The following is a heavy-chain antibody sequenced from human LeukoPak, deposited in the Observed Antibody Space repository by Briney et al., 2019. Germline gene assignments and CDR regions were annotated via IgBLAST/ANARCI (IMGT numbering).Heavy chain of an antibody. J-gene: IGHJ4*02. Sequence: PETLSLTCTVSGVSITGYYWSWIRQPPGKGLEWIGYIYYGGRDSYNTSLKSRVNMSVDTFKNQFSLNLSSVTAADTAVYYCATQATGTSYGVFDYWGQGPLVTVSS. CDR1: GVSITGYY. CDR3: ATQATGTSYGVFDY. V-gene: IGHV4-59*08. CDR2: IYYGGRD. D-gene: IGHD5-18*01.